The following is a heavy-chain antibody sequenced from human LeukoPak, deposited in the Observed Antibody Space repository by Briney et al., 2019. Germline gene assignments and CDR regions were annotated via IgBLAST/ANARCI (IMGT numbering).Heavy chain of an antibody. CDR3: AKVPYENYYYYMDV. CDR1: GFIFSGYG. D-gene: IGHD3-22*01. V-gene: IGHV3-23*01. Sequence: AGGSLRLSCAASGFIFSGYGMTWVRQAPGKGLEWVSAISGSSGITHYADSVKGRFTISRDNSKTTLYMQMNSLRAEDTAVYYCAKVPYENYYYYMDVWGKGTPVTVSS. CDR2: ISGSSGIT. J-gene: IGHJ6*03.